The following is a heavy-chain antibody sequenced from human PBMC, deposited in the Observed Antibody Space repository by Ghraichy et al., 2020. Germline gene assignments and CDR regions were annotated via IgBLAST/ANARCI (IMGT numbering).Heavy chain of an antibody. CDR2: IRYDGSNK. CDR1: GFTFSSYG. CDR3: AKDPTRYCSGGSCYQVQGWFDP. D-gene: IGHD2-15*01. Sequence: GGSLRLSCAASGFTFSSYGMHWVRQAPGKGLEWVAFIRYDGSNKYYADSVKGRFTISRDNSKNTLYLQMNSLRAEDTAVYYCAKDPTRYCSGGSCYQVQGWFDPWGQGTLVTVSS. J-gene: IGHJ5*02. V-gene: IGHV3-30*02.